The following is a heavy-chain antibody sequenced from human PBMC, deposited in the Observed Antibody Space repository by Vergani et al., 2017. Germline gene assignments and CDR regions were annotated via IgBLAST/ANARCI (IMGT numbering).Heavy chain of an antibody. CDR1: GGSISSSNW. Sequence: QVQLQESGPGLVKPPGTLSLTCAVSGGSISSSNWWSWVRQPPGKGLEWIGEFYHSGSTNYNPSLKSRVTISVDKSKNQFSLKLSAVTAADTALYYCARSTMVRGVNFDYWGQGTMVTVSS. CDR2: FYHSGST. J-gene: IGHJ4*02. D-gene: IGHD3-10*01. CDR3: ARSTMVRGVNFDY. V-gene: IGHV4-4*03.